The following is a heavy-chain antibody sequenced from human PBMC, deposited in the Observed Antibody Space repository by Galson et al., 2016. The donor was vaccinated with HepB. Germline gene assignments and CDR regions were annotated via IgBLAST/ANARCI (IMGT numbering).Heavy chain of an antibody. CDR1: GYTFSNYG. V-gene: IGHV1-18*01. D-gene: IGHD3-3*01. Sequence: QSGAEVKKPGEALKISCKASGYTFSNYGINWVRQAPGQGLEWMGRISGYNGNTKYAQKFQGRVTMTTDTSTTTAYMELRSLRYDDTAVYYRARPNYDFWSNYRGAFDIWGQGTMVTVSS. J-gene: IGHJ3*02. CDR2: ISGYNGNT. CDR3: ARPNYDFWSNYRGAFDI.